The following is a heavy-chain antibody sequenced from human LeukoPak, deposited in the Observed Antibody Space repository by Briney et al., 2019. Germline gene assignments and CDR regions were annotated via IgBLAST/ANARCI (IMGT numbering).Heavy chain of an antibody. V-gene: IGHV3-7*04. D-gene: IGHD1-20*01. CDR2: IKEDGTRK. Sequence: PGGSLRLSRAASGFTFSSHWMTWVRQAPGKGLEWVANIKEDGTRKNYMDSVKGRFTISRDNAKNSLYLQMNSLRAEDTAVYYCLRDLNWSLDQWGQGTLVTVSS. J-gene: IGHJ4*02. CDR1: GFTFSSHW. CDR3: LRDLNWSLDQ.